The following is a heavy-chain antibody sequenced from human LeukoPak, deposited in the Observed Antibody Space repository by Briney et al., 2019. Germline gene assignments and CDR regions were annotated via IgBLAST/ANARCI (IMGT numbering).Heavy chain of an antibody. CDR2: VYYTGST. V-gene: IGHV4-59*08. CDR3: ASHFAYSSSSYFDY. D-gene: IGHD6-6*01. J-gene: IGHJ4*02. Sequence: TSETLSLTCSLSGGSVSSDYSSWIRQPPGKGLEWIGYVYYTGSTNYNPSLKSRVTMFEDKSKNQFSLRLYSVTVADTAVYYCASHFAYSSSSYFDYWGQGSLVTVSS. CDR1: GGSVSSDY.